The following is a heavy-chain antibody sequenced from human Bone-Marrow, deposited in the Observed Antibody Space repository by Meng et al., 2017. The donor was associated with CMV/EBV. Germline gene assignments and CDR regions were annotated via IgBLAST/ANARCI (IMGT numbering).Heavy chain of an antibody. CDR3: ARVQKTVTLGYFDY. CDR2: VSHSGST. V-gene: IGHV4-38-2*02. D-gene: IGHD4-17*01. Sequence: GSLRLSCTASDYSISSDYYWGWIRQPPGKRLEYIGSVSHSGSTYYNPSLKSRVTMSIDTSNNQFSLKLSSVTAADTAVYYCARVQKTVTLGYFDYWGPGKLVNVSS. CDR1: DYSISSDYY. J-gene: IGHJ4*02.